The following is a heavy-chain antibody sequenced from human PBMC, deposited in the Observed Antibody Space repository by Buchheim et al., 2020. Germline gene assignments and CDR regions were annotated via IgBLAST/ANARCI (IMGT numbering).Heavy chain of an antibody. D-gene: IGHD3-3*01. Sequence: QVQLQESGPGLVKSSQTLSLTCTVSGGSISSDGYYWSWIRQHPGKGLEWIGYIYYSGSTYYNPSLKSRVTISVDTSKNQFSLKLSSVTAADTAVYYCAREVITFWSGYYYYGMDVWGQGTT. CDR3: AREVITFWSGYYYYGMDV. CDR2: IYYSGST. CDR1: GGSISSDGYY. V-gene: IGHV4-31*03. J-gene: IGHJ6*02.